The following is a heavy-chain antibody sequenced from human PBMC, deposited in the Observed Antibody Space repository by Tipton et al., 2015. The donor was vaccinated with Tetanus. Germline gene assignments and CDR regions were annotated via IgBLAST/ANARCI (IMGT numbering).Heavy chain of an antibody. CDR3: AGRTTGLYYYYYGMDV. CDR2: INHSGST. D-gene: IGHD1-1*01. Sequence: TLSLTCAVYGGSFSGYYWSWIRQPPGKGLEWIGEINHSGSTNHNPSLKSRVTISVDTSKNQFSLKLSSVTAADTAVYYCAGRTTGLYYYYYGMDVWGQGTTVTVSS. V-gene: IGHV4-34*01. CDR1: GGSFSGYY. J-gene: IGHJ6*02.